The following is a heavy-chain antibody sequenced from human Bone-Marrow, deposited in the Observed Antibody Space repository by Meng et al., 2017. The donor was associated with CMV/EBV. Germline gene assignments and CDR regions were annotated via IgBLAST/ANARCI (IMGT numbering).Heavy chain of an antibody. D-gene: IGHD5-12*01. J-gene: IGHJ4*02. V-gene: IGHV3-66*02. CDR3: ARDLGHSGYDY. CDR2: IYSGGST. CDR1: GFTFSNAW. Sequence: GGSLRLSCAASGFTFSNAWMSWVRQAPGKGLEWVSVIYSGGSTYYADSVKGRFTISRDNSKNTLYLQMNSLRAEDTAVYYCARDLGHSGYDYWGQGTLVTVSS.